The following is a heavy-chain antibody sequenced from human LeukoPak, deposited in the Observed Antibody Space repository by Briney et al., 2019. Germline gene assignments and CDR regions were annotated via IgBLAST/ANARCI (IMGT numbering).Heavy chain of an antibody. Sequence: GRSLRLSCAASGFTFDDYAMHWVRQAPGKGLEWVSGISWNTSNINYADSVKGRFTISRDNAKNSLYLQMNSLRAEDTAVYYCARDLVPYYDILTGYWGYWGQGTLVTVSS. CDR3: ARDLVPYYDILTGYWGY. CDR1: GFTFDDYA. J-gene: IGHJ4*02. D-gene: IGHD3-9*01. V-gene: IGHV3-9*01. CDR2: ISWNTSNI.